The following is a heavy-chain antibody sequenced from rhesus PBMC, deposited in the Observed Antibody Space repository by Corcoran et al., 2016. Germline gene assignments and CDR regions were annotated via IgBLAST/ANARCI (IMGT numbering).Heavy chain of an antibody. CDR1: GGSLSSYW. J-gene: IGHJ4*01. D-gene: IGHD6-25*01. V-gene: IGHV4-80*01. CDR3: ASRGIVAAFDY. Sequence: QVQLQESGPGLVKPSASLSLTCAVSGGSLSSYWWSGLPPPPGKGLWGIVEINGNSGSTHDNPSPKCRVPISKDESKNQFSLKLSAVTAADTALYYCASRGIVAAFDYWGQGVLVTVSS. CDR2: INGNSGST.